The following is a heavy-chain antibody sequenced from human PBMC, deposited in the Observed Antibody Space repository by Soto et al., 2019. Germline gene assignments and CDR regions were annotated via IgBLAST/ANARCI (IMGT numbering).Heavy chain of an antibody. CDR3: ARKVSHLTFGEPRYGMDV. J-gene: IGHJ6*01. CDR2: INHSGST. Sequence: QVQLQQWGAGLLKPSETPSLTCAVYGGSFSGYYWSWIRQPPGKGLEWIGEINHSGSTNYNPSLKSRVTISVDTSKNQFSLKLSSVTAADTAVYYGARKVSHLTFGEPRYGMDVW. V-gene: IGHV4-34*01. CDR1: GGSFSGYY. D-gene: IGHD3-16*01.